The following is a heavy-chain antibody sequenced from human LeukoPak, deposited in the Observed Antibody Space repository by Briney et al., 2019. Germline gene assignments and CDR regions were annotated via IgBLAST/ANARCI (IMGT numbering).Heavy chain of an antibody. J-gene: IGHJ4*02. V-gene: IGHV3-20*04. Sequence: GSLRLSCATSGFTFDDYGMNWVRQAPGKGLEWVSNINWNGRNVDYADSVKGRFTISRDKAKNSLHLQMNSLRAEDTAVYYCAKDSRSYGGHQLDSWGQGILVTVSA. CDR3: AKDSRSYGGHQLDS. CDR2: INWNGRNV. D-gene: IGHD4/OR15-4a*01. CDR1: GFTFDDYG.